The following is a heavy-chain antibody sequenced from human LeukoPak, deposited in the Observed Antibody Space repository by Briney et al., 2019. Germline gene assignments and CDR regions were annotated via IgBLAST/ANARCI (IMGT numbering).Heavy chain of an antibody. V-gene: IGHV1-69*13. Sequence: ASVKVSCKASGGTFSSYAISWVRQAPGQGLEWMGGIIPIFGTANYAQKFQGRVTITADESTSTAYMELSSLRSEDTAVYYCASRGSSRDAFDIWGQGTMVTVSS. D-gene: IGHD6-13*01. CDR2: IIPIFGTA. CDR3: ASRGSSRDAFDI. CDR1: GGTFSSYA. J-gene: IGHJ3*02.